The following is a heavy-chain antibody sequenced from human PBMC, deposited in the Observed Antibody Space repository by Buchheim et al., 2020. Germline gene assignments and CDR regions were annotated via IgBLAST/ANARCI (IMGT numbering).Heavy chain of an antibody. CDR2: IYYSGST. Sequence: QVQLQESGPGLVKPSETLSLTCTVSGGSISSYYWSWIRQPPGKGLEWIGYIYYSGSTNYTPSLKSRVTISVDTSKNQFSLKLSSVTAADTAVYYCASTRDTAMATFDYWGQGTL. CDR3: ASTRDTAMATFDY. J-gene: IGHJ4*02. V-gene: IGHV4-59*08. CDR1: GGSISSYY. D-gene: IGHD5-18*01.